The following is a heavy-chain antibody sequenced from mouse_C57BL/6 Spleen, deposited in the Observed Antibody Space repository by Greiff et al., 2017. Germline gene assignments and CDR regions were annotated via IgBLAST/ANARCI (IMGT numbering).Heavy chain of an antibody. Sequence: QVQLQQPGAELVKPGASVKMSCKASGYTFTSYWITWVKQRPGQGLEWIGDIYPGSGSTNYNEKFKSKATLTVDTSSSTAYMQLSSLTSEDSAVYYCARGSSGYVGYYFDYWGQGTTLTVSS. CDR1: GYTFTSYW. CDR3: ARGSSGYVGYYFDY. D-gene: IGHD3-2*02. J-gene: IGHJ2*01. V-gene: IGHV1-55*01. CDR2: IYPGSGST.